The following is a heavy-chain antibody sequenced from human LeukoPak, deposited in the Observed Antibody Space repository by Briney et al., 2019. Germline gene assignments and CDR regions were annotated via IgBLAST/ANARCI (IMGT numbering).Heavy chain of an antibody. J-gene: IGHJ5*02. CDR1: GYTFTGYY. CDR2: INPNSGGT. Sequence: ASVKVSCKASGYTFTGYYMHWVRQAPGQGLEWMGWINPNSGGTNYAQKFQGRVTMTRDTSISTAYMELSRLRSDDTAVYYCARVQVGYSSSWFDNWFDPWGQGTLVTVSS. D-gene: IGHD6-13*01. V-gene: IGHV1-2*02. CDR3: ARVQVGYSSSWFDNWFDP.